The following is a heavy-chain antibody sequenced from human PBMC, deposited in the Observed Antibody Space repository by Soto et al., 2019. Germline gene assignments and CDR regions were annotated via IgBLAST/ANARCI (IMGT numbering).Heavy chain of an antibody. V-gene: IGHV3-7*05. Sequence: EVQLVESGGGLVQPGGSLRLSCAASGFSFGSSWMTWVRQAPGKGLEWVANIKKDGSQISYLDSVRGRSTISRDNAKNSLYLQMNSLRAEDTALYYCARDVSPGSSSLYLDAFDIWGQGTMVTVSS. CDR2: IKKDGSQI. D-gene: IGHD6-13*01. J-gene: IGHJ3*02. CDR3: ARDVSPGSSSLYLDAFDI. CDR1: GFSFGSSW.